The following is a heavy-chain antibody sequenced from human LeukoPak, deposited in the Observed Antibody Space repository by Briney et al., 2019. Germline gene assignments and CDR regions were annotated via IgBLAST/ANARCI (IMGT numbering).Heavy chain of an antibody. CDR3: AVSAGNYSPDYYYYYYMDV. Sequence: ASVKVSCKASGGTFSSYTISWVRQAPGQGLEWMGRIIPILGIANCAQKFQGRVTITADKSTSTAYMELSSLRSEDTAVYYCAVSAGNYSPDYYYYYYMDVWGKGTTVTVSS. CDR1: GGTFSSYT. V-gene: IGHV1-69*02. CDR2: IIPILGIA. J-gene: IGHJ6*03. D-gene: IGHD1-7*01.